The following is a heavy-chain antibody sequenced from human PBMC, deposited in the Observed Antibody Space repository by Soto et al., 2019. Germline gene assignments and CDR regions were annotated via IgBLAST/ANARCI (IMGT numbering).Heavy chain of an antibody. CDR3: ARFTIFGVVTPNYFDY. D-gene: IGHD3-3*01. J-gene: IGHJ4*02. Sequence: QLQLQESGPGLVKPSETLSLTCTVSGGSISSSSYYWGWIRQPPGKGLEWIGSIYYSGSTYYNPSLKSRVTISVDTSKNQFSLKLSSVTAADTAVYYCARFTIFGVVTPNYFDYWGQGTLVTVSS. V-gene: IGHV4-39*01. CDR1: GGSISSSSYY. CDR2: IYYSGST.